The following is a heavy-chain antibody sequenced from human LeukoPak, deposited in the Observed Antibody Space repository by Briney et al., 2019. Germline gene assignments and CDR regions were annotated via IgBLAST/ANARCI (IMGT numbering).Heavy chain of an antibody. CDR3: ASLPCGSGSYSFVD. V-gene: IGHV3-30*04. J-gene: IGHJ4*02. CDR2: ISYDGSNK. CDR1: GFTFSSYA. D-gene: IGHD3-10*01. Sequence: PGGSLRLSCAASGFTFSSYAMHWVRQAPGKGLEWVALISYDGSNKYYADSVKGRFTISRDNSKNTLYLQMNSLRAEDTAVYYCASLPCGSGSYSFVDWGQGTLVTVSS.